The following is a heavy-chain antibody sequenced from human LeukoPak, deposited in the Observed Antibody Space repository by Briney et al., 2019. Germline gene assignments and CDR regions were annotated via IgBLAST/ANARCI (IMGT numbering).Heavy chain of an antibody. J-gene: IGHJ5*02. CDR3: ARDNSVGDIAWWFDP. V-gene: IGHV1-18*01. CDR2: ISPYNGNT. CDR1: GGTFSSYG. D-gene: IGHD3-16*02. Sequence: GASVKVSCKASGGTFSSYGISWVRQAPGQGREWMGWISPYNGNTNYAQKLQGRVTMTTDTSTSTAYMELRSLRSEDTAVYYCARDNSVGDIAWWFDPWGQGTLVTVSS.